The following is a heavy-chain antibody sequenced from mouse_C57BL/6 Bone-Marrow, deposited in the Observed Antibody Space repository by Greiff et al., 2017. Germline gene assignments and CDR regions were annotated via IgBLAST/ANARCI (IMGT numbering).Heavy chain of an antibody. CDR3: TRGRGVVGFTF. J-gene: IGHJ3*01. CDR1: GFTFSSYA. D-gene: IGHD1-1*02. V-gene: IGHV5-9-1*02. CDR2: ISSGGDYI. Sequence: EVQLVESGDGLVKPGGSLKLSCAASGFTFSSYAMSWVRQTPEKRLEWVAYISSGGDYIYYADTVKGRFTISRDNARNTMYLQMRSLKSEDTAMYYCTRGRGVVGFTFWGQGTLVTVSA.